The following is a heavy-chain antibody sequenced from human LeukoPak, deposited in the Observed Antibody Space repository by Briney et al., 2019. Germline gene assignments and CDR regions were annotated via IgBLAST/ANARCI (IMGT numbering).Heavy chain of an antibody. CDR3: AREAIYYDGSGYYEFDY. V-gene: IGHV1-18*01. D-gene: IGHD3-22*01. CDR2: IRAYNGKT. J-gene: IGHJ4*02. CDR1: GYTLTSYG. Sequence: ASVKVFCKASGYTLTSYGISWVRQAPGQGLEGMGWIRAYNGKTNYAQKLQGRVTITTDTFTSPAYMELRSLRSDDTGVYYFAREAIYYDGSGYYEFDYWGQRTLVTVSS.